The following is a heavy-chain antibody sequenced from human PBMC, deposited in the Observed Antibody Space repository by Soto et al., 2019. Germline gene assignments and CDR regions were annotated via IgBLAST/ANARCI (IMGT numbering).Heavy chain of an antibody. CDR2: ISYSGST. V-gene: IGHV4-30-4*01. J-gene: IGHJ4*02. CDR3: ATMGTPATGLYFFDY. D-gene: IGHD2-15*01. CDR1: GGSISSGNYY. Sequence: SETLSLTCTVSGGSISSGNYYWSWIRQPPGKGLEWIGFISYSGSTYYSTSLKSRVTISVDTSKSQFSLNLSFVTAGDTAVYYCATMGTPATGLYFFDYWGQGSLVTVSS.